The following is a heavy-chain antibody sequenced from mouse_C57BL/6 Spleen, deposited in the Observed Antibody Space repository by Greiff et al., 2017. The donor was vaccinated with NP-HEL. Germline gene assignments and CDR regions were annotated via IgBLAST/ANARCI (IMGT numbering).Heavy chain of an antibody. CDR1: GYTFTSYW. V-gene: IGHV1-50*01. D-gene: IGHD3-2*02. J-gene: IGHJ4*01. CDR3: ARYRSEAMDY. Sequence: QVQLQQPGAELVKPGASVKLSCKASGYTFTSYWMQWVKQRPGQGLEWIGEIDPSDSYTNYNQKFKGKATLPVDTSSNTAYLQLSSLTSEDSAVYYCARYRSEAMDYWGQGTSVTVSS. CDR2: IDPSDSYT.